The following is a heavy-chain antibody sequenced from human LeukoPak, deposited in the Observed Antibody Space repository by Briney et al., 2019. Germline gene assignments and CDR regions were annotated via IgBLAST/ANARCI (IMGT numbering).Heavy chain of an antibody. CDR2: ISASGSGT. D-gene: IGHD4-23*01. Sequence: GGSLRLSCTASGFSLSPYAMTWVRQAPGKGLESVSAISASGSGTDYADSVKGRFTISRDDSKNMLYLEMNSPRAEDAALYYCAKDKLHTWYFDLWGRGTLVTVSS. V-gene: IGHV3-23*01. CDR3: AKDKLHTWYFDL. J-gene: IGHJ2*01. CDR1: GFSLSPYA.